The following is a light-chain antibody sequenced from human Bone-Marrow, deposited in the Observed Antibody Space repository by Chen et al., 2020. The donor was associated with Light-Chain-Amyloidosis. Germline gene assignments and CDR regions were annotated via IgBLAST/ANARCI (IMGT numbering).Light chain of an antibody. V-gene: IGLV3-21*02. J-gene: IGLJ3*02. CDR1: NIGSTS. Sequence: SYVLTQPSSVSVAPGQTATIACGGNNIGSTSVHCYQQTPGQAPLLVVYDDSDRHSGIPGRLSGSNSGTTATLNISRGEAGDEADYYCQVWDRSSDRPVFGGGTKLTVL. CDR3: QVWDRSSDRPV. CDR2: DDS.